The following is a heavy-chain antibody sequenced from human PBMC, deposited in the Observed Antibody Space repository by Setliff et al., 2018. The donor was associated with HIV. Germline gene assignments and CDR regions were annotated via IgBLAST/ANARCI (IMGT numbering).Heavy chain of an antibody. J-gene: IGHJ4*02. D-gene: IGHD3-16*01. Sequence: SLRLSCAASGFIFDDYAMHWVRQAPGKGLEWVSGISWKSGSLGYADSVKGRFTISRDNAKNSLYLQMNSLRAEDTAVYYCARRTAEGDFDYWGQGTLVTVSS. CDR2: ISWKSGSL. CDR3: ARRTAEGDFDY. V-gene: IGHV3-9*01. CDR1: GFIFDDYA.